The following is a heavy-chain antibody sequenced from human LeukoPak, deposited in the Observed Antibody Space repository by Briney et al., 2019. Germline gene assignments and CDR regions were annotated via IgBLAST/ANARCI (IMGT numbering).Heavy chain of an antibody. D-gene: IGHD1/OR15-1a*01. J-gene: IGHJ3*01. CDR3: ARTRPGTGALDV. V-gene: IGHV3-7*01. CDR1: GITLSTYW. CDR2: IKQDGSEK. Sequence: GGSLRLSCVASGITLSTYWMCWVRQAPGKGLEWVANIKQDGSEKYYVDSVKGRFTIPRDNAKNSVYLQMNSLGAEDTAVYYCARTRPGTGALDVWGQGTMVTVSS.